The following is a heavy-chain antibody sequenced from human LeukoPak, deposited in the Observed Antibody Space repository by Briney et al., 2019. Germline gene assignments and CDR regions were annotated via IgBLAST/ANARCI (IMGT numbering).Heavy chain of an antibody. V-gene: IGHV3-23*01. CDR2: ISGSGGST. CDR3: AKGETVTTVEYYYYYGMDV. Sequence: PGGSLRLSCAASGFTFSSYAMSWVRQAPGKGLEWVSAISGSGGSTYYADSVKGRLTISRDNSKNTLYLQMNSLRAEDTAVYYCAKGETVTTVEYYYYYGMDVWGQGTTVTVSS. D-gene: IGHD4-17*01. CDR1: GFTFSSYA. J-gene: IGHJ6*02.